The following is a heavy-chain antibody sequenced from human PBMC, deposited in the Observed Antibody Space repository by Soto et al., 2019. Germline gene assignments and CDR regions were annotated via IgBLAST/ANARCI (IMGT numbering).Heavy chain of an antibody. V-gene: IGHV3-33*06. CDR3: AKDDSPYRDRPMYYFDY. CDR1: GFTFSSYG. J-gene: IGHJ4*02. CDR2: IWYDGSNK. D-gene: IGHD4-17*01. Sequence: QVQLVESGGGVVQPGRSLRLSCAASGFTFSSYGMHWVRQAPGKGLEWVAVIWYDGSNKYYADSVKGRFTISRDNSKNTLNLQMNSLRAEDTAVYYCAKDDSPYRDRPMYYFDYWGQGTLVTVSS.